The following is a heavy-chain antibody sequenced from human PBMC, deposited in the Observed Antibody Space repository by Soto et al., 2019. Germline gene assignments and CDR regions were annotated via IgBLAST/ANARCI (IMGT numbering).Heavy chain of an antibody. CDR2: IKSKIDGEII. CDR3: TTGHPDFRSGWAYYFDS. V-gene: IGHV3-15*01. D-gene: IGHD3-3*01. CDR1: GLNFRSAW. Sequence: GGSLRLSCGASGLNFRSAWMTWVRQAPGGGLEWVGRIKSKIDGEIIDYAAPVKGRFTISRDDSKNTLYLHMNSLQGEDTAVYYCTTGHPDFRSGWAYYFDSWGQGSLVTVSS. J-gene: IGHJ4*02.